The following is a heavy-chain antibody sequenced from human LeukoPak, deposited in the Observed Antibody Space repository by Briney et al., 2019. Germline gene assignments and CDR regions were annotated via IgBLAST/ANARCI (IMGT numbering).Heavy chain of an antibody. D-gene: IGHD1-1*01. CDR2: MNPNSGNT. V-gene: IGHV1-8*01. CDR3: ARGPAGTNFDY. J-gene: IGHJ4*02. CDR1: GYTLTELS. Sequence: GASVKVSCKVSGYTLTELSMHWVRQAPGQGLEWMGWMNPNSGNTGYAQKFQGRVTMTRNTSISTAYMELSSLRSEDTAVYYCARGPAGTNFDYWGQGTLVTVSS.